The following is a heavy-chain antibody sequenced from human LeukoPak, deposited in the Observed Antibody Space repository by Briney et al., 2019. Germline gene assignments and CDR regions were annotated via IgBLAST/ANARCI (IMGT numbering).Heavy chain of an antibody. CDR2: IYHSGST. CDR3: ARSYDILTGYYHNWFDP. J-gene: IGHJ5*02. Sequence: SGTLSLTCAVSGDSISSNNWWSWVRQPPGKGLEWIGEIYHSGSTNYNPSLKSQVTMSADTSKNQLSLELRSVTAADTAVYYCARSYDILTGYYHNWFDPWGQGTLVTVSS. CDR1: GDSISSNNW. V-gene: IGHV4-4*02. D-gene: IGHD3-9*01.